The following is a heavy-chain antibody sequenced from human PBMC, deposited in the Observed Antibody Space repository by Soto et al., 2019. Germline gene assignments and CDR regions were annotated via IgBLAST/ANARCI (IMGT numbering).Heavy chain of an antibody. D-gene: IGHD4-17*01. CDR1: GDSISSSSYY. J-gene: IGHJ4*02. CDR3: ASLYGDYVHY. CDR2: INYSGST. V-gene: IGHV4-39*01. Sequence: QLQLQESGPGLVKPSETLSLTCSVSGDSISSSSYYWGWIRQPPGKGLEWIGTINYSGSTYYNPSLKSRLPISEDTSKNQFSLKVSAVTAADTAVYHCASLYGDYVHYWGQRILVSVSS.